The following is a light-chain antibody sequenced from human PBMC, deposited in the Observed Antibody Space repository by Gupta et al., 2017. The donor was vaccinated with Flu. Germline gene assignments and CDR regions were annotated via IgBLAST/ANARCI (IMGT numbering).Light chain of an antibody. CDR2: GAS. CDR1: QSVSSNL. V-gene: IGKV3-20*01. CDR3: QQYFTSPFT. J-gene: IGKJ2*01. Sequence: EIVLTQSACTLYLSPGERSTLSFRASQSVSSNLLAWYQQKSGQAPRLLIYGASSRATGVPDRFSGSGSGTEFTLTLSRLKPEDFAVYYCQQYFTSPFTFGQGTRLDIK.